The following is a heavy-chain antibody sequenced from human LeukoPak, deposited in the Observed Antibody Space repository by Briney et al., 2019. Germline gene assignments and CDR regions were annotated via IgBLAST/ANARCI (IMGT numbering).Heavy chain of an antibody. CDR2: TTTDQRAK. J-gene: IGHJ4*02. D-gene: IGHD2-15*01. CDR1: GFTFSNYV. Sequence: GGSLRLSCVVSGFTFSNYVTHWVRQAPGRGPEWLAVTTTDQRAKFYADSVKGRFTISRDNSKNTLYLQMNSLRAEDTAVYYCASPPLVAARPTGGLGYWGQGTLVTVSS. V-gene: IGHV3-30*04. CDR3: ASPPLVAARPTGGLGY.